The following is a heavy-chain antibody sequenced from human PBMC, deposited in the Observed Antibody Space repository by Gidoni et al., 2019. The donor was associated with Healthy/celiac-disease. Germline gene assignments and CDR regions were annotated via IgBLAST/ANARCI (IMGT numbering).Heavy chain of an antibody. J-gene: IGHJ5*02. CDR2: IYYSGST. Sequence: WIRQHPGKGLEWIGYIYYSGSTYYNPSLKSRVTISVDTSKNQFSLKLSSVTAADTAVYYCAGFLSGPAAIGITMVRGGFDPWGQGTLVTVSS. D-gene: IGHD3-10*01. V-gene: IGHV4-31*02. CDR3: AGFLSGPAAIGITMVRGGFDP.